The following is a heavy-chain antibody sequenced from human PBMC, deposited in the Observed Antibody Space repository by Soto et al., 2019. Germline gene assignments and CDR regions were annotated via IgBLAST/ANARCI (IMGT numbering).Heavy chain of an antibody. CDR3: XXXXXXXXXWDV. J-gene: IGHJ6*02. CDR2: ISSSSSTI. V-gene: IGHV3-48*01. Sequence: EVQLVESGGGLVQPGGSLRLSCEASGFTLSSYSMNWARQAPGQGLEWVSYISSSSSTIYYADSVKGRFTISRDNAKXXXXXXXXXXXXXXXXXXXXXXXXXXXXXWDVWGQGTTVTVSS. CDR1: GFTLSSYS.